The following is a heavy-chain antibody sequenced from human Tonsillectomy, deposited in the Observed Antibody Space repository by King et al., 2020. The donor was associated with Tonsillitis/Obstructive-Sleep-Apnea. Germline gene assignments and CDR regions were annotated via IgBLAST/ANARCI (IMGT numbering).Heavy chain of an antibody. D-gene: IGHD3-10*01. V-gene: IGHV3-11*01. CDR1: RFTFSDYY. Sequence: VQLVESGGGLVKPGGSLRLSCAASRFTFSDYYMSWIRQAPGKGLEWVSYISISGTTIYYADSVKGRFTISRDNAKNSLYLQMNSLRAEDTAVYYCAXDXSYXYGSXSXGWXDPXXXGTLVTVSS. CDR2: ISISGTTI. CDR3: AXDXSYXYGSXSXGWXDP. J-gene: IGHJ5*02.